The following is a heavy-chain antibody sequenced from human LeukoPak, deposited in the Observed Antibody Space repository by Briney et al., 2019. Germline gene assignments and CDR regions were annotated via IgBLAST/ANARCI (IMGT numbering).Heavy chain of an antibody. CDR3: ARCPPSRHYYDSSGYRDAFDI. CDR2: INHSGST. Sequence: SSETLSLTCAVYGGSFSGYYWSWIRQPPGKGLEWIGEINHSGSTNYNPSLKSRVTISVDTSKNQFSLKLSSVTAADTAVYYCARCPPSRHYYDSSGYRDAFDIWGQGTMVTVSS. D-gene: IGHD3-22*01. J-gene: IGHJ3*02. CDR1: GGSFSGYY. V-gene: IGHV4-34*01.